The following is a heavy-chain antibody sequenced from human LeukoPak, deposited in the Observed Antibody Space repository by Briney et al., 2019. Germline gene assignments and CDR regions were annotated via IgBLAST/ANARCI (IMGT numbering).Heavy chain of an antibody. CDR3: ARVGPIAYCGGDCYDY. Sequence: ASVKVSCKASGYTFTSYGISWVRQAPGQGLEWMGWISAYNGNTNYAQKLQGRVTMTTDTSTSTAYMELRSLRSDDTAVYYCARVGPIAYCGGDCYDYWGQGTLVTVSS. CDR1: GYTFTSYG. CDR2: ISAYNGNT. V-gene: IGHV1-18*01. J-gene: IGHJ4*02. D-gene: IGHD2-21*01.